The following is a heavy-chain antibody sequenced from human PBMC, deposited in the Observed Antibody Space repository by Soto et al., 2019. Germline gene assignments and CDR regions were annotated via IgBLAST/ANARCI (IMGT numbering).Heavy chain of an antibody. V-gene: IGHV3-74*01. J-gene: IGHJ2*01. D-gene: IGHD4-17*01. CDR3: ASGILGPYDDYDGWYFAL. CDR1: GFTFSNYW. CDR2: VNGEGTST. Sequence: VRLVESGGALVQPGGSLRLSCAASGFTFSNYWMHWVRQAPGKGLVWVSRVNGEGTSTSYADFVKGRFSVFRDNAKNTRYLQMKSLRDEDTAVYYCASGILGPYDDYDGWYFALWGRGALVTVSS.